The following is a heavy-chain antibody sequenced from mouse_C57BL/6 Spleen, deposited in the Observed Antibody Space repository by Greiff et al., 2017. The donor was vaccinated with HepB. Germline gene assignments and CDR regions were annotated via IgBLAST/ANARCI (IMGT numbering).Heavy chain of an antibody. Sequence: EVQLQQSGAELVRPGASVKLSCTASGFNIKDYYMHWVKQRPEQGLEWIGRIDPEDGDTEYAPKFQGKATMTADTSSNTAYLQLSSLTSEDTAVYYCTTTTTVVECPYFDYWGQGTTLTVSS. CDR3: TTTTTVVECPYFDY. V-gene: IGHV14-1*01. D-gene: IGHD1-1*01. CDR1: GFNIKDYY. CDR2: IDPEDGDT. J-gene: IGHJ2*01.